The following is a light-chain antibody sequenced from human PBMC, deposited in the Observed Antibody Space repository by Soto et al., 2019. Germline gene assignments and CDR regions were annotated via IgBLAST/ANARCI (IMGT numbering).Light chain of an antibody. CDR1: QGIRIDRW. J-gene: IGKJ1*01. Sequence: IQITQSPSSLSASLGDRVTISSRXSQGIRIDRWLALYQQKQGKAPRLRISDASTLESGVPSRFSGSGCGKEFNLTITGLQPDDFATYNCQHCDTYWPFGQGTKVDIK. CDR3: QHCDTYWP. V-gene: IGKV1-5*01. CDR2: DAS.